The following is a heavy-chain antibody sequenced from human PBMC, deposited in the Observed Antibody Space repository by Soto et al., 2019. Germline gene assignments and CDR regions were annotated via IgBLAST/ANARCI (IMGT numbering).Heavy chain of an antibody. J-gene: IGHJ2*01. Sequence: QLQESGPGLVKPSETLSLTCSVSGASMRNNYYWSWVRQTPGKGLEWIANIYHSGSTNYNPSLTRRVTISLDMAKNQVLLHLSSVTAADTSLYFCAREVGGVYWSFDLLGRGTLVTVSS. CDR3: AREVGGVYWSFDL. V-gene: IGHV4-4*02. CDR1: GASMRNNYY. D-gene: IGHD1-26*01. CDR2: IYHSGST.